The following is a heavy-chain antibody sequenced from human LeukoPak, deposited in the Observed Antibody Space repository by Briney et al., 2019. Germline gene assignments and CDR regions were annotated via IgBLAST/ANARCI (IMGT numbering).Heavy chain of an antibody. V-gene: IGHV3-15*01. CDR1: GFTFTNVW. Sequence: GGSLRLSCAASGFTFTNVWMTWVRQAPGKGLEWLGRIRSKTDGGTTDYAAPVKGRVNISRDDSKNTLYLQMNSLKTEDTALYYGTTYELVAVTRHFGRWGQGTLVTGS. D-gene: IGHD6-19*01. CDR2: IRSKTDGGTT. J-gene: IGHJ4*02. CDR3: TTYELVAVTRHFGR.